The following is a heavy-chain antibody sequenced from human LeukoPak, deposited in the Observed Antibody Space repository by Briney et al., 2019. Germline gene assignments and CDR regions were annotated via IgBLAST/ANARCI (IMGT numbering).Heavy chain of an antibody. D-gene: IGHD5-18*01. J-gene: IGHJ4*02. Sequence: GGSLRLSCGASGFTFSSYGMHWVRQAPGKGLEWVAFIRYDGRNKYYAESVKGRFTISRDNSKNTLYLQMNSLRAEDTAVYYCARDRGGYSYGYDYWGQGTLVTVSS. CDR1: GFTFSSYG. CDR3: ARDRGGYSYGYDY. CDR2: IRYDGRNK. V-gene: IGHV3-30*02.